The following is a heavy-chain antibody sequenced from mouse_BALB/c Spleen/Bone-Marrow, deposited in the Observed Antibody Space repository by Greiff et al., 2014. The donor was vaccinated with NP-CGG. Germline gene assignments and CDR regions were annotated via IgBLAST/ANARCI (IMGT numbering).Heavy chain of an antibody. D-gene: IGHD3-3*01. CDR3: ARGRGQRYDDFDY. V-gene: IGHV1S82*01. CDR2: IHPSDSET. J-gene: IGHJ2*01. CDR1: GYSFTSYR. Sequence: VQLQQSGAELVRPGASVKLSCKASGYSFTSYRMNWVKQRPGQGLEWIGMIHPSDSETRLNQKFKDKATLTVDKSSSTAYMQHSSTTSEDAAVNYCARGRGQRYDDFDYWGQGTTLTVSS.